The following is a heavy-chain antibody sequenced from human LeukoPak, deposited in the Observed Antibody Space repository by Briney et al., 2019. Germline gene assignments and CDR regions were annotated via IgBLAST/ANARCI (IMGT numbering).Heavy chain of an antibody. J-gene: IGHJ6*03. D-gene: IGHD4-17*01. V-gene: IGHV4-59*08. CDR2: IYYSGST. Sequence: SETLSLTCTVSGGSISSYYWSGIRQPPGKGLEWIGYIYYSGSTNYNPSLKSRVTISVDTSKNQFSLRLSSVTAADTAVYYCARRGPVTTPYYYYYMDVWGKGTTVTVSS. CDR3: ARRGPVTTPYYYYYMDV. CDR1: GGSISSYY.